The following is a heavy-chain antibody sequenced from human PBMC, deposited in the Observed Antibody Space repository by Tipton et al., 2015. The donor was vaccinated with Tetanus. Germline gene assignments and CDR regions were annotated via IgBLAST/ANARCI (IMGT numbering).Heavy chain of an antibody. J-gene: IGHJ6*02. CDR2: ISGSGGST. Sequence: SLRLSCAASGFTFSSYAMSWVRQAPGKGLEWVSAISGSGGSTYYADSVKGRFTISRDNSKNTLYLQMNSLRAEDTAVYYCAKAHHEANYSYYGMDVWGQGTTVTVSS. CDR3: AKAHHEANYSYYGMDV. CDR1: GFTFSSYA. V-gene: IGHV3-23*01.